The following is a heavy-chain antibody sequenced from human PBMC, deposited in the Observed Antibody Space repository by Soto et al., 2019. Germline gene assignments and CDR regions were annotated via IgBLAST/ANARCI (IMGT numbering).Heavy chain of an antibody. D-gene: IGHD3-10*01. J-gene: IGHJ6*02. CDR1: GGSISSYD. CDR2: IYYSGST. CDR3: ARDYYGAGSYKDYYYGMDV. V-gene: IGHV4-59*01. Sequence: PSETLSLTCTVSGGSISSYDWGWVRQPPGKGLEWIGYIYYSGSTNYNPSLKSRVTISVDTSKTQYSLKLSSVTDADTAVYYCARDYYGAGSYKDYYYGMDVWGQGTKVTVSS.